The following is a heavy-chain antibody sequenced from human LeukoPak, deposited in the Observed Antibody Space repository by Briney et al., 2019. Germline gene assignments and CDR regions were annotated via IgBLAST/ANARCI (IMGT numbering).Heavy chain of an antibody. Sequence: GGSLRLSCAASGFTFNRYRIHWVRQAPGKGLEWVAVISYDGRYQFYADSVKGRFTVSRDNSKNTLFLQMNSLRAEDTAVYHCARMMTDFDGSGHDIQRGAFDIWGQGTMVSVS. V-gene: IGHV3-30*03. J-gene: IGHJ3*02. CDR1: GFTFNRYR. CDR2: ISYDGRYQ. CDR3: ARMMTDFDGSGHDIQRGAFDI. D-gene: IGHD3-22*01.